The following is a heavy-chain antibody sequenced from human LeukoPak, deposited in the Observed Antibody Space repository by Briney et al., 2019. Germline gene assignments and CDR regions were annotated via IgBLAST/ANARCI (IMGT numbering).Heavy chain of an antibody. CDR2: INPNSSGT. CDR1: GYTFTGYY. V-gene: IGHV1-2*06. J-gene: IGHJ4*02. Sequence: ASVKVSCKASGYTFTGYYMHWVRQAPGQGLEWMGRINPNSSGTNYAQKFQGRVTMTRDTSISTAYMELSRLRSDDTAVYYCARGAQASSSWYLDYWGQGTLVTVSS. CDR3: ARGAQASSSWYLDY. D-gene: IGHD6-13*01.